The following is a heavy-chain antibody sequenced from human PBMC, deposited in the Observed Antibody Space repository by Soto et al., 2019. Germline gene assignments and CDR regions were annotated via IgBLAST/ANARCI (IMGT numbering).Heavy chain of an antibody. CDR3: AKGATIFGVVIIY. J-gene: IGHJ4*02. CDR1: GFTFSTYA. Sequence: GGSLRLSCAASGFTFSTYAMGWVRQAPGKGLEWVSVVSSGGGTHYADSVKGRFTVSRGNSKNTLYLQMNSLRAEDTAVYYCAKGATIFGVVIIYWGQGTLVTVSS. CDR2: VSSGGGT. D-gene: IGHD3-3*01. V-gene: IGHV3-23*01.